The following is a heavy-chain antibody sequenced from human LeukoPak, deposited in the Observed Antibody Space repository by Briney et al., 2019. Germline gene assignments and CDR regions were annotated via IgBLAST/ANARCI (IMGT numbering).Heavy chain of an antibody. D-gene: IGHD3-10*01. CDR2: IYYSGST. Sequence: SETLSLTCTVSGGSISSYYWSWIRQPPGKGLEWIRYIYYSGSTNYNPSLKSRVTISVDTSKNQFSLKLSSVTAADTAVYYCARGRNYYGSGSYYAIDYWGQGTLVTVSS. CDR1: GGSISSYY. V-gene: IGHV4-59*01. J-gene: IGHJ4*02. CDR3: ARGRNYYGSGSYYAIDY.